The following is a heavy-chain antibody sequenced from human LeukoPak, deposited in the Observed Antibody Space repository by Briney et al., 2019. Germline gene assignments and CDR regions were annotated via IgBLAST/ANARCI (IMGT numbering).Heavy chain of an antibody. V-gene: IGHV3-21*01. D-gene: IGHD1-26*01. Sequence: GGSLRLSCAASGFTFSSYSMNWVRQAPGKGLEWVSSISSSSSYIYYADSVKGRFTISRDNAKNSLYLQMNSLRAEDTAVYYCARAPKYSGSLYAFDIWGQGTMVTVSS. CDR1: GFTFSSYS. CDR3: ARAPKYSGSLYAFDI. CDR2: ISSSSSYI. J-gene: IGHJ3*02.